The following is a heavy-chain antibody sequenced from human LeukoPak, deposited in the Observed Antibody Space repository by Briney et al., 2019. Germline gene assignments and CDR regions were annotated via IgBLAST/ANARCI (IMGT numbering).Heavy chain of an antibody. J-gene: IGHJ4*02. CDR2: ISGSGGST. D-gene: IGHD5-12*01. CDR3: AKVRGYSGYDWFDY. CDR1: VFTFSSYA. V-gene: IGHV3-23*01. Sequence: GGSLRLSCAASVFTFSSYAMSWVRQAPGKGLEWVSAISGSGGSTYYADSVKGRFTISRDNSKNTLYLQMNSLRAEDTAVFYCAKVRGYSGYDWFDYWGQGTLVTVSS.